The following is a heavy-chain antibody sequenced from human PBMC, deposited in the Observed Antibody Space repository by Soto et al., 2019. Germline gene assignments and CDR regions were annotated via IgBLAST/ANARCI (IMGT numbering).Heavy chain of an antibody. Sequence: QVQLVQSGAEVKRPGASMKLSCKSAGYTFSSYAIQWVRQAPGQWLEWMGWSNAGNGNAKYSEEFQGRITVTRNTSASTVYMELSSLRSEDTAVYYCARGRPYGMDVWGQGTTVSVSS. V-gene: IGHV1-3*02. CDR3: ARGRPYGMDV. CDR2: SNAGNGNA. J-gene: IGHJ6*02. D-gene: IGHD3-16*01. CDR1: GYTFSSYA.